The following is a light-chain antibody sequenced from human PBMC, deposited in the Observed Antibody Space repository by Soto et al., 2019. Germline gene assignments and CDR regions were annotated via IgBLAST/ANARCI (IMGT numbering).Light chain of an antibody. J-gene: IGLJ1*01. CDR1: SSDVGSYNL. V-gene: IGLV2-23*01. CDR3: SSYAGSSTLYV. Sequence: QSALTQPASVSGSPGQSITISCTGTSSDVGSYNLVSWYQQHPGKAPKLMIYEGSKRPSGVSNRFSGSKSGNTGSLTISGLQAEDEADYYCSSYAGSSTLYVFGTGTKLTVL. CDR2: EGS.